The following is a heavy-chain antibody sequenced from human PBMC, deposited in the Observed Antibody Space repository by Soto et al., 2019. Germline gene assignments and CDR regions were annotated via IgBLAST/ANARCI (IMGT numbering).Heavy chain of an antibody. CDR2: IIPIFGTA. Sequence: QVQLVQSGAEVKKPGSSVKVSCKASGGTFSSYAISWVRQAPGQGLEWMGGIIPIFGTANYAQKFQGRVPITADESTRTAYMELSSLRSEDTDVYYCARGPPLRELVVVTDIFFWGQGTLVTVSS. CDR1: GGTFSSYA. J-gene: IGHJ4*02. CDR3: ARGPPLRELVVVTDIFF. D-gene: IGHD2-21*02. V-gene: IGHV1-69*01.